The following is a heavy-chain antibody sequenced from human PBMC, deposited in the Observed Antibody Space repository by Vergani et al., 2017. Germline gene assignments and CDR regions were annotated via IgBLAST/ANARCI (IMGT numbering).Heavy chain of an antibody. CDR1: FDSTRNHY. CDR3: ASDTHSGQRADR. CDR2: IHYSENT. V-gene: IGHV4-59*11. J-gene: IGHJ5*02. D-gene: IGHD6-19*01. Sequence: QVQLQESGPGLVKSSETLSLTCSVSFDSTRNHYCNWIRQPPGKGLEWIGSIHYSENTNYNPSLKTRVTISVDTSKNQFSLTLTSVTAADTAVYYCASDTHSGQRADRWGQGILVTVTS.